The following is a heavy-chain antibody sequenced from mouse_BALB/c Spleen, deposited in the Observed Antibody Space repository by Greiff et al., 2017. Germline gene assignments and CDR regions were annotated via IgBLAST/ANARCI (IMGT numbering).Heavy chain of an antibody. V-gene: IGHV5-6*01. CDR3: ARQLGLRENWFAC. D-gene: IGHD3-1*01. CDR2: ISSGGSYT. Sequence: VQLKESGGDLVKPGGSLKLSCAASGFTFSSYGMSWVRQTPDKRLEWVATISSGGSYTYYPDSVKGRFTISRDNAKNTLYLQMSSLKSEGTAMYDCARQLGLRENWFACWGQGTLVTVSA. CDR1: GFTFSSYG. J-gene: IGHJ3*01.